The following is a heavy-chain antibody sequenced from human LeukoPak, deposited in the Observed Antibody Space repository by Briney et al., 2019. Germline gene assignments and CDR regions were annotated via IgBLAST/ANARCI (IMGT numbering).Heavy chain of an antibody. CDR3: ATSTSYDYGDYNEGGGY. V-gene: IGHV3-21*01. CDR1: GFTFSSYN. Sequence: GGSLRLSCAASGFTFSSYNMNWVRQAPGKGLEWVSSISSSSSYIYYADSVKGRFTISRDNAKNSLYLQMNSLRAEDTAVYYCATSTSYDYGDYNEGGGYWGQGTLVTVSS. J-gene: IGHJ4*02. CDR2: ISSSSSYI. D-gene: IGHD4-17*01.